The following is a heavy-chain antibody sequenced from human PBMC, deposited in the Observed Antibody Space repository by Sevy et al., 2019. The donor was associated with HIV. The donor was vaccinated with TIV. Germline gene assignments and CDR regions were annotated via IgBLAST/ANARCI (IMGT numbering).Heavy chain of an antibody. Sequence: ASVKVSCKASGYTFTGYYMHWVRQAPGQGLEWMGWINPNSGGTNYAQKFQGRVTMTRDTSISTAYMELSRLRSDDTAVYYCARGPLETNYYDSSGHYGAFDIWGQGTMVTVSS. V-gene: IGHV1-2*02. J-gene: IGHJ3*02. D-gene: IGHD3-22*01. CDR2: INPNSGGT. CDR1: GYTFTGYY. CDR3: ARGPLETNYYDSSGHYGAFDI.